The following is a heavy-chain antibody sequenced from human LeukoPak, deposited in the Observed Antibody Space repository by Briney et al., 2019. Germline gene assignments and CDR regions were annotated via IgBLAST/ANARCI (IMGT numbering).Heavy chain of an antibody. CDR2: ISSSSSTV. V-gene: IGHV3-48*01. D-gene: IGHD6-13*01. J-gene: IGHJ6*03. CDR3: ARGHSEQLVEHYYYYYMDV. CDR1: GLTFSSYA. Sequence: GGSLRLSCAASGLTFSSYAMSWVRQAPGKGLEWVSYISSSSSTVYYADSVKGRFTISRDNAKNSLYLQMNSLRAEDTAVYYCARGHSEQLVEHYYYYYMDVWGKGTTVTISS.